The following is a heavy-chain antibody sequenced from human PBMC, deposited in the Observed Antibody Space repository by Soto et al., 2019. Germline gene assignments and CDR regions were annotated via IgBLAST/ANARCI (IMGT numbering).Heavy chain of an antibody. CDR1: GYTFTSYY. CDR3: AREYSSSPPYYYYYMDV. J-gene: IGHJ6*03. V-gene: IGHV1-2*04. D-gene: IGHD6-6*01. CDR2: INPNSGGT. Sequence: ASVKVSCRASGYTFTSYYMHWVRQAPGQGLEWMGWINPNSGGTDYAQKYQGWVTMTRDTSISTAYIELSRLRSDDTAVYYCAREYSSSPPYYYYYMDVWGKGTTVTVSS.